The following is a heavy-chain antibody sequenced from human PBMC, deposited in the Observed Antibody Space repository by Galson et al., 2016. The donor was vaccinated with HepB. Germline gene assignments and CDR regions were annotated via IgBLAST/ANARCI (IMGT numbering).Heavy chain of an antibody. CDR1: GLILSGSA. Sequence: SLRLPRAADGLILSGSAMHRGGPASAQGLEWVGLIGNTANNYATTYAASVGGRFTIPRDDSENTVYLQMNSLKTDDTAVYYCIRHWNSGWFWGQGTLVSVSS. J-gene: IGHJ4*02. D-gene: IGHD6-19*01. CDR3: IRHWNSGWF. CDR2: IGNTANNYAT. V-gene: IGHV3-73*01.